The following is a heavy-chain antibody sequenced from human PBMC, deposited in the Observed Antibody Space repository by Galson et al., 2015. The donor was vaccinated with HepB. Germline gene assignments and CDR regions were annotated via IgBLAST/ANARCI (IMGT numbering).Heavy chain of an antibody. Sequence: SVKVSCKASGYTFTSYAMHWVRQAPGQRLEWMGWINAGNGNTKYSQKFQGRVTITRDTSASTAYMELSSLRSEDTAVYYCARDRYGSGSYYTIQFDYWGQGTLVTVSS. J-gene: IGHJ4*02. V-gene: IGHV1-3*01. CDR1: GYTFTSYA. CDR2: INAGNGNT. CDR3: ARDRYGSGSYYTIQFDY. D-gene: IGHD3-10*01.